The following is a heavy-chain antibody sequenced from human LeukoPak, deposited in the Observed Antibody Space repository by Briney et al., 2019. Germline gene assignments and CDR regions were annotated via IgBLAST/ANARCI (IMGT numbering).Heavy chain of an antibody. J-gene: IGHJ4*02. D-gene: IGHD3-22*01. Sequence: GGSLRLSCAASGFTFSIYAMSWVRQAPGKGLEWVSAIGDTTYYADSVKGRFTISRDNSKNTLYLQMNSLRAEDTAVYYCARGTYDSSGLLGHYFDYWGQGTLVTVSS. CDR3: ARGTYDSSGLLGHYFDY. CDR1: GFTFSIYA. CDR2: IGDTT. V-gene: IGHV3-23*01.